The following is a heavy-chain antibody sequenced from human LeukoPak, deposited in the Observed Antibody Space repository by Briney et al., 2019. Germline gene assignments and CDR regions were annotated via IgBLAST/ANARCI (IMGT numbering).Heavy chain of an antibody. V-gene: IGHV1-18*01. CDR1: GYTFTSYG. CDR3: ARDRSRTSPNWFDP. D-gene: IGHD2-2*01. CDR2: ISAYNGNT. J-gene: IGHJ5*02. Sequence: ASVKVSCKASGYTFTSYGISWVRQAPGQGLEWMGWISAYNGNTNYAQKLQGRVTMTTDTSTSTAYMELRSLRSDDTAVYYCARDRSRTSPNWFDPWRQGTLVTVSA.